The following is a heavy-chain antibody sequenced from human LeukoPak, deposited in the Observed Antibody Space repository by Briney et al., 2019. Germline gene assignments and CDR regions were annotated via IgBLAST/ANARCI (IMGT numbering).Heavy chain of an antibody. CDR3: AVSYGSGSYRLYYFDY. Sequence: SETLSLTCAVYGGSFSGYYWSWIRQTPGKGLEWIGEINHSGSTNYNPSLKSRVTISVDTSKNQFSLKLSSVTAADTAVYYCAVSYGSGSYRLYYFDYWGQGTLVTVYS. CDR1: GGSFSGYY. CDR2: INHSGST. D-gene: IGHD3-10*01. J-gene: IGHJ4*02. V-gene: IGHV4-34*01.